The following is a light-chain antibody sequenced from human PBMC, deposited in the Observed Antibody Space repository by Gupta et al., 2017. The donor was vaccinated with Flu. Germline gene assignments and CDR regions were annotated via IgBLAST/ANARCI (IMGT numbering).Light chain of an antibody. CDR3: CSYAGSSTPWV. V-gene: IGLV2-23*02. CDR1: SSDVGSYNL. CDR2: EVS. J-gene: IGLJ3*02. Sequence: ITISCTGTSSDVGSYNLVSWYQQHPGKAPKLMIYEVSKRPSGVSNRFSGSKSGNTASLTISGLQAEDEADYYCCSYAGSSTPWVFGGGTKLTVL.